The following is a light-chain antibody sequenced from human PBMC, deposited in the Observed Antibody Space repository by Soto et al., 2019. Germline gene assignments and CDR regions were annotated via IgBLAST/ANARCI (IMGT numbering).Light chain of an antibody. Sequence: DIQMTQSPSSLSASVGDRVTITCQASQDITNSLNWYQQKPGKAPKLLIYGASTLETGVPSRFSGSGSWTHFTFSISSRQPEDVATYYYQQYTVLSPITFGPGTKVGIK. V-gene: IGKV1-33*01. J-gene: IGKJ3*01. CDR2: GAS. CDR1: QDITNS. CDR3: QQYTVLSPIT.